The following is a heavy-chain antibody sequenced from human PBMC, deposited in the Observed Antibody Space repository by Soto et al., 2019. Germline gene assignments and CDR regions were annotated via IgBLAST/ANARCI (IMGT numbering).Heavy chain of an antibody. CDR1: GFTVSSNY. V-gene: IGHV3-53*02. CDR3: ASYDFWSGSLGY. J-gene: IGHJ4*02. D-gene: IGHD3-3*01. CDR2: IYSGGST. Sequence: EVQLVETGGGLIQPGGSLRLSCAASGFTVSSNYMSWVRQAPGKGLERVSVIYSGGSTYYADSVKGRFTISRDNSKNTLYLQMNSLRAEDTAVYYCASYDFWSGSLGYWGQRTLVTVSS.